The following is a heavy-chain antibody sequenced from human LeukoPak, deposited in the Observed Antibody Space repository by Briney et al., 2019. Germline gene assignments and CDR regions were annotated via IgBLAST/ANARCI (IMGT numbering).Heavy chain of an antibody. CDR1: GFTFSSYW. V-gene: IGHV3-7*01. J-gene: IGHJ1*01. D-gene: IGHD1-26*01. CDR2: IKQDGSEK. Sequence: GGSLRLSCAASGFTFSSYWMSWVRQAPGKGLEWVANIKQDGSEKYYVDSVKGRFTISRDNAKNSLYLQMNSLRAEDTAVYYCARTIVGATKGYFQHWGQGTLVTASS. CDR3: ARTIVGATKGYFQH.